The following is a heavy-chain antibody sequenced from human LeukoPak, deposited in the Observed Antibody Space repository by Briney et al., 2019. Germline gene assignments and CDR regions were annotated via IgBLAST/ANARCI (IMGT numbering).Heavy chain of an antibody. CDR3: ARDHGCSGGACYFFDY. V-gene: IGHV3-30*04. J-gene: IGHJ4*02. CDR2: IFFDGTKG. Sequence: GGSLRLSCAASGFTFTSYVIHWVRQAPGKGLEWVAVIFFDGTKGYYADSVKGRFTISRDNSRNTVSLEMNSLRPEDTAIYYCARDHGCSGGACYFFDYWGQGALVTVSS. D-gene: IGHD2-15*01. CDR1: GFTFTSYV.